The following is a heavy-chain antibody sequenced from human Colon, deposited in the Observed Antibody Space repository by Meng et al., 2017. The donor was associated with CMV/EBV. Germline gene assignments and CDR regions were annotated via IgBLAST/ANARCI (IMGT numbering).Heavy chain of an antibody. CDR2: IYDTGRT. V-gene: IGHV3-66*01. CDR3: ARNRLECGGDCYFADS. CDR1: GFSVRNHY. J-gene: IGHJ5*02. Sequence: GESLKISCAASGFSVRNHYISWVRPSPGKGLEWVSGIYDTGRTYYADSVKGRFTVARDESKNTVFLQMNNLRAEETAVYYCARNRLECGGDCYFADSWGQGTLVTVSS. D-gene: IGHD2-21*02.